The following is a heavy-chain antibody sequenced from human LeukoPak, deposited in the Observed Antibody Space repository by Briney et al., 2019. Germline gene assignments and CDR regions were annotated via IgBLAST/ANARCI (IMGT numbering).Heavy chain of an antibody. J-gene: IGHJ4*02. D-gene: IGHD6-19*01. CDR2: FDPEDGET. CDR3: ATGIAVAGTATFDY. V-gene: IGHV1-24*01. Sequence: GASVKVSCKVSGYTLTELSMHWVRQAPGKGLEWMGGFDPEDGETIYAQKFQGRVTMTEDTSTDTAYMELSSLRSEDTAVYYCATGIAVAGTATFDYWGQGTLVTVSS. CDR1: GYTLTELS.